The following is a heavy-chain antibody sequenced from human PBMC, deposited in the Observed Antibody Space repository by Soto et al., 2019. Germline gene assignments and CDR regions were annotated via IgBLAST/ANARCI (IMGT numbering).Heavy chain of an antibody. J-gene: IGHJ5*02. CDR1: GFTFSSYS. CDR3: ARDGCSGSNCLNWFDP. D-gene: IGHD2-15*01. Sequence: GSLRLSCAASGFTFSSYSMNWVRQAPGKGLEWVSYISSSGTTKYYADSVKGRFTISRDNAKNSLYLQMNSLRAEDTAVYYCARDGCSGSNCLNWFDPWGQGTLVTVSS. V-gene: IGHV3-48*01. CDR2: ISSSGTTK.